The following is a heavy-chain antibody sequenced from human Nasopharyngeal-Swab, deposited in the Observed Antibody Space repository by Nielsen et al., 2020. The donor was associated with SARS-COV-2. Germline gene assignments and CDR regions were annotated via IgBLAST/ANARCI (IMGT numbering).Heavy chain of an antibody. Sequence: ASVKVSCKASGYTFTSYGISWVRQARGQGLEGMGWISAYNGNTNYAQKLQGRVTMTTDTSTSTAYMELRSLRSDDTAVYYCARLYCGGDCSYYYYYGMDVWGQGTTVTVSS. J-gene: IGHJ6*02. V-gene: IGHV1-18*01. D-gene: IGHD2-21*02. CDR1: GYTFTSYG. CDR3: ARLYCGGDCSYYYYYGMDV. CDR2: ISAYNGNT.